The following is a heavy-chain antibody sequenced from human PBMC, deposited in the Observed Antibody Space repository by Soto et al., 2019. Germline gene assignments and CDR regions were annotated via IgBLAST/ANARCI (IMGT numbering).Heavy chain of an antibody. V-gene: IGHV3-21*06. CDR1: GFSFSDFS. Sequence: KPGGSLRLSCAGSGFSFSDFSINWVRQAPGKGLEWLSSISRFGTFIYYADSLQGRLTISRDNAKNLVFLQIASLRAEDTAIYYCVRAPAAAEPDQITPFLHWGQGTQVTVSS. J-gene: IGHJ1*01. CDR3: VRAPAAAEPDQITPFLH. D-gene: IGHD6-25*01. CDR2: ISRFGTFI.